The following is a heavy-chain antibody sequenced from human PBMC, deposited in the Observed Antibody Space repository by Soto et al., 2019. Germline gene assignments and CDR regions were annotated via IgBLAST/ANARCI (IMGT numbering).Heavy chain of an antibody. CDR1: GFTFSDYY. CDR3: ARDRRAVTTGGGGDDAFDI. V-gene: IGHV3-11*01. J-gene: IGHJ3*02. D-gene: IGHD4-17*01. CDR2: ISSSGSTI. Sequence: QVQLVESGGGLVKPGGSLRLSCAASGFTFSDYYMSWIRQAPGKGLEWVSYISSSGSTIYYADSVKGRFTISRDNAKNSLFLQMNSRRAEDQGVFFCARDRRAVTTGGGGDDAFDIWGQGTMVTVSS.